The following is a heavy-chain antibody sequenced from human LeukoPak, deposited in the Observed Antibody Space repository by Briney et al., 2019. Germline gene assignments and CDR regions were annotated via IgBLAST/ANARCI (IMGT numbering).Heavy chain of an antibody. V-gene: IGHV4-30-2*01. Sequence: PSQTLSLTCAVSGGSISSGGYSWSWIRQPPGKGLEWIGYIYHSGSTYYNPSLKSRVTISVDRSKNQFSLKLSSVTAADTAVYYCASGGYYDSSGSWFDPWGQGTLVTVSS. CDR1: GGSISSGGYS. CDR2: IYHSGST. J-gene: IGHJ5*02. D-gene: IGHD3-22*01. CDR3: ASGGYYDSSGSWFDP.